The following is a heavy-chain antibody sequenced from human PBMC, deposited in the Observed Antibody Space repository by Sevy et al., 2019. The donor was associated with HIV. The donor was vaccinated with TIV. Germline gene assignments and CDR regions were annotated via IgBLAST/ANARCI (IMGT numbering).Heavy chain of an antibody. CDR1: GFTFITYT. CDR2: IGISSSYI. J-gene: IGHJ3*02. D-gene: IGHD3-22*01. CDR3: ARANLDSSGSYDAFDI. V-gene: IGHV3-21*01. Sequence: GGSLRLSCAASGFTFITYTMNWVRQAPGKGLEWVSSIGISSSYIYYADSVKGRFTISRDNAKNSLYLQMNSLRAEDMAVYYCARANLDSSGSYDAFDIWGPGTMVTVSS.